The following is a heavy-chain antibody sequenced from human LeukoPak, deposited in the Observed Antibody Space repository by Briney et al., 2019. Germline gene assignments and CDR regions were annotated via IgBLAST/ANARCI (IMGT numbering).Heavy chain of an antibody. D-gene: IGHD1-1*01. J-gene: IGHJ4*02. Sequence: SETLSLTCTVSGGSISGSSYYWGWIRQPPGKGLEWIGYIHYSGSTNYNPSLKSRVTISVDTSKNQFSLKLISVTAADTAVYYCARGQLGLSYFDYWGQGTLVTVSS. CDR3: ARGQLGLSYFDY. V-gene: IGHV4-61*05. CDR1: GGSISGSSYY. CDR2: IHYSGST.